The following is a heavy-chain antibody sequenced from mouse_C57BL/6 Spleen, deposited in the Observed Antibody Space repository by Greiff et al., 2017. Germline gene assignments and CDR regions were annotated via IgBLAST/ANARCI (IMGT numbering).Heavy chain of an antibody. J-gene: IGHJ2*01. D-gene: IGHD1-1*01. CDR2: ISSGSSTI. V-gene: IGHV5-17*01. CDR1: GFTFSDYG. CDR3: ARNYGSSYLYYFDY. Sequence: EVKLVESGGGLVKPGGSLKLSCAASGFTFSDYGMHWVRQAPEKGLEWVAYISSGSSTIYYAAPVKGRFTLSRDNAKNTLFLQMTSLRSEDTAMYYSARNYGSSYLYYFDYWGQGTTLTVSS.